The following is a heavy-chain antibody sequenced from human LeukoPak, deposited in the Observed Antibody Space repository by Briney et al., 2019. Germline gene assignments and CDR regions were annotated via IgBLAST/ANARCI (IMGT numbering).Heavy chain of an antibody. D-gene: IGHD5-18*01. J-gene: IGHJ5*02. CDR2: IRSKANNYAT. CDR3: TTIGYSHGFGH. CDR1: GFTFSGSA. V-gene: IGHV3-73*01. Sequence: GGSLKLSCAASGFTFSGSAMHWVRQASGKGLEWVGRIRSKANNYATVYAASVKGRFTISRDDSKNTAYLQMNSLKTEDTAVYYCTTIGYSHGFGHWGQGTLVTVSS.